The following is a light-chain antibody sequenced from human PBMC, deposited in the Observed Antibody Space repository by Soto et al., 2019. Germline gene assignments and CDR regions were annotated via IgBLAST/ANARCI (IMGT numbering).Light chain of an antibody. Sequence: EIMMTQSPATLSVSPGERATLSCRASQSVSSNLAWYQQKPGQAPRLLIYGASTRATGIPARISGSGSGTEFTLTISSLQSEDFALYYCQQYDEWPPSYTFGQGTKLEIK. CDR1: QSVSSN. CDR3: QQYDEWPPSYT. J-gene: IGKJ2*01. CDR2: GAS. V-gene: IGKV3-15*01.